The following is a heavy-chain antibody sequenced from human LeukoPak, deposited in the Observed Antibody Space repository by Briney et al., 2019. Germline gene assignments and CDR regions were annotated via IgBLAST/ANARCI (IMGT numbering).Heavy chain of an antibody. CDR3: ARDDFGDYDFDY. Sequence: GGSLRLSCAASGFTFSSYAMHWVRQAPGKGLGWVAVISYDGSNKYYADSVKGRFTISRDNSKNTLYLQMNSLRAEDTAVYYCARDDFGDYDFDYWGQGTLVTVSS. CDR1: GFTFSSYA. J-gene: IGHJ4*02. V-gene: IGHV3-30-3*01. CDR2: ISYDGSNK. D-gene: IGHD4-17*01.